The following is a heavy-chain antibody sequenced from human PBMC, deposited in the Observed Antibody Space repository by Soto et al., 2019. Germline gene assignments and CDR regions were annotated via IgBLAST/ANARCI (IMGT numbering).Heavy chain of an antibody. J-gene: IGHJ6*02. V-gene: IGHV3-48*02. Sequence: PGGSLRLSSAASGFTFSSYSMNWVRQAPGKGLEWVSYISSSSSTIYYADSVKGRFTISRDNAKNSLYLQMNSLRDEDTAVYYCARSRRDYDSSGYYYRYGMDVWGQGTTVTVSS. CDR1: GFTFSSYS. CDR2: ISSSSSTI. CDR3: ARSRRDYDSSGYYYRYGMDV. D-gene: IGHD3-22*01.